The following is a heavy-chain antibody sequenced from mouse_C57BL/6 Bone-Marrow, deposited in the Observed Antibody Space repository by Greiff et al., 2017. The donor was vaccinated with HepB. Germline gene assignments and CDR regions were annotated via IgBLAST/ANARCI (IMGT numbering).Heavy chain of an antibody. Sequence: VQLQQPGPVLVKPGASVKMSCKASGYTFTDYYMNWVKQSHGKSLEWIGVINPYNGGTSYNQKFKGKATLTVDKSSSTAYMELNSLTSEDSAVYYCGGWDYYTKETAYWGQGTLVTVSA. J-gene: IGHJ3*01. V-gene: IGHV1-19*01. CDR2: INPYNGGT. D-gene: IGHD2-12*01. CDR3: GGWDYYTKETAY. CDR1: GYTFTDYY.